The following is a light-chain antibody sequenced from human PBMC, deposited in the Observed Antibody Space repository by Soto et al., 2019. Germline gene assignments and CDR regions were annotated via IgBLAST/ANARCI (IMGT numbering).Light chain of an antibody. CDR2: KAS. V-gene: IGKV1-5*03. Sequence: DIRMTQSPSTLSASVGDRVTITCRASQSVSNWLAWYQQKPGKAPKLLIYKASNLEGGVPSRFSGSGSGTEFTLTITSLQPDDFATYYCQQYDVYPRTFGQGTKVEIK. CDR3: QQYDVYPRT. J-gene: IGKJ1*01. CDR1: QSVSNW.